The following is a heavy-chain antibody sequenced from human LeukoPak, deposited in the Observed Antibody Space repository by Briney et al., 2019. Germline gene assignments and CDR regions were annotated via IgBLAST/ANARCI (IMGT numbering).Heavy chain of an antibody. Sequence: ETLSLTCTVSGGSINSYYWSWVRQAPGKGLEWVSAISGSGGSTYYADSVKGRFTISRDNSKNTLYLQMNSLRSEDTAVYYCARDPNTGPGYWGQGTLVTVSS. D-gene: IGHD1-1*01. CDR2: ISGSGGST. V-gene: IGHV3-23*01. J-gene: IGHJ4*02. CDR3: ARDPNTGPGY. CDR1: GGSINSYY.